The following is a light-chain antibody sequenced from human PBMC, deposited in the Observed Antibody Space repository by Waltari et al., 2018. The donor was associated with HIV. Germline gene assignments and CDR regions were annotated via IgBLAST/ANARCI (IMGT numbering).Light chain of an antibody. V-gene: IGLV3-10*01. Sequence: SYELTQPPSVSVSPGQAARITCSGAALATKYAHWYQQKSGQAPVLVIYEDDKRPSGIPERFSASTSGTMATLTISGAQVEDEGDYYCYSTDSSGYHKVFGGGTKLTVL. CDR2: EDD. CDR1: ALATKY. J-gene: IGLJ2*01. CDR3: YSTDSSGYHKV.